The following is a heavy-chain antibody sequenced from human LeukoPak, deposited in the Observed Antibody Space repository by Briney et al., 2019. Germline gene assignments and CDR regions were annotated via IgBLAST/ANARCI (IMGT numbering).Heavy chain of an antibody. CDR1: GYTFTSYG. CDR3: VRDWQSCIVVVTLNGVSKYDY. V-gene: IGHV1-18*01. D-gene: IGHD2-2*01. CDR2: ISAYNGNT. J-gene: IGHJ4*02. Sequence: ASVKVSCKASGYTFTSYGISWVRQAPGQGLEWMGWISAYNGNTNYAQKLQGRVTMTTDTSTSTAYMELRSLRSDDAAVYYCVRDWQSCIVVVTLNGVSKYDYWGQGALVNVFS.